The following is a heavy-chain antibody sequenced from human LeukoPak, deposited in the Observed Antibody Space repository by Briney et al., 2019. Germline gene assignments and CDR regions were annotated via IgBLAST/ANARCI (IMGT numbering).Heavy chain of an antibody. CDR3: ARDKEDCSSTSCYYFDY. V-gene: IGHV1-69*01. D-gene: IGHD2-2*01. CDR1: GGTFSSYA. Sequence: SSVKVSCKASGGTFSSYAISWVRQAPGQGLEWMGGIIPIFGTANYAQKFQGRVTITADESTSTAYMELSSLRSEDTAVYYCARDKEDCSSTSCYYFDYWGQGTLVTVSS. J-gene: IGHJ4*02. CDR2: IIPIFGTA.